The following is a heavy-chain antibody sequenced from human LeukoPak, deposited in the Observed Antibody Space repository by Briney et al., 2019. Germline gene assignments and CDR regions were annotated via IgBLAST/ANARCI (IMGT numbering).Heavy chain of an antibody. J-gene: IGHJ4*02. Sequence: GGSLRLSCAASGFSFSIYSMNWVRRAPGKGLEWVSSISSSSSYIYYADSVKGRFTISRDNANNSLYLQMNSLRAEDTAVYYCARWDSSGFWSGYTYYFDYWGQGTLVTVSS. V-gene: IGHV3-21*01. CDR2: ISSSSSYI. D-gene: IGHD3-3*01. CDR1: GFSFSIYS. CDR3: ARWDSSGFWSGYTYYFDY.